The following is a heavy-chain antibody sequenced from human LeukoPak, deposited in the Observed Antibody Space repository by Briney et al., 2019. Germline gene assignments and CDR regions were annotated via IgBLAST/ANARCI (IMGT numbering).Heavy chain of an antibody. CDR2: INHSGST. V-gene: IGHV4-34*01. D-gene: IGHD3-16*02. CDR3: ARDLEDDYVWGSYRHLPYAFDI. CDR1: GGSFSGYY. J-gene: IGHJ3*02. Sequence: PSETLSLTCAVYGGSFSGYYWSWIRQPPGKGLEWIGEINHSGSTNYNPSLKSRVTISVDTSKNQFSLKLSSVTAADTAVYYCARDLEDDYVWGSYRHLPYAFDIWGQGTMVTVSS.